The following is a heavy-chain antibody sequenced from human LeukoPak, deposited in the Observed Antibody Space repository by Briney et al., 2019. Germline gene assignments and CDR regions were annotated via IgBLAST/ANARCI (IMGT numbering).Heavy chain of an antibody. CDR3: ARDSSVVRGAFDY. CDR1: GFTFSSYS. V-gene: IGHV3-21*01. D-gene: IGHD3-10*01. J-gene: IGHJ4*02. Sequence: GGSLRLSCAASGFTFSSYSMTWVRQAPGKGLEWVSSISSSSSYIYYADSVKGRFTISRDNAKNSLYLQMNSLRAEDTAVYYCARDSSVVRGAFDYWGQGTLVTVSS. CDR2: ISSSSSYI.